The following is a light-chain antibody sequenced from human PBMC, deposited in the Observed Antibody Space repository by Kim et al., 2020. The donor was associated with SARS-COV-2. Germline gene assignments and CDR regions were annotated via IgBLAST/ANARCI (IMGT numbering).Light chain of an antibody. Sequence: IQMTESQSSLSAAVGDIVTITCRTTQSMSSHLIWYQKKPGRGPKLQILAASNVHGGVPSMLSGSGSETDFTLAISSLQPYDFASYFCQQIYISPFTFGPWTKVD. CDR1: QSMSSH. CDR3: QQIYISPFT. V-gene: IGKV1-39*01. CDR2: AAS. J-gene: IGKJ3*01.